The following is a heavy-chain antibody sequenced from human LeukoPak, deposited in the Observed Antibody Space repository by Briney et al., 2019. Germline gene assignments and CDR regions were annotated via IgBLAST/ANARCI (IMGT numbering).Heavy chain of an antibody. D-gene: IGHD6-13*01. Sequence: PGGSLRLSCAAAGFTFSDYGMNWVRQAPGKGLEWVSGISGSGISTYYADSVKGRFTISRDNAKNSLYLQMNSLRAEDTAVYYCARAIAAAGNFAFDIWGQGTMVTVSS. V-gene: IGHV3-23*01. CDR1: GFTFSDYG. CDR3: ARAIAAAGNFAFDI. CDR2: ISGSGIST. J-gene: IGHJ3*02.